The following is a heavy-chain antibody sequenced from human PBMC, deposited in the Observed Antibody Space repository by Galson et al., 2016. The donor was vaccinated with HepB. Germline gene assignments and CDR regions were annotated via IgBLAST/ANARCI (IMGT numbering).Heavy chain of an antibody. V-gene: IGHV3-23*01. CDR1: GFTFSNYA. D-gene: IGHD3-9*01. CDR3: AKEGRDILTGYYNGDAFDI. J-gene: IGHJ3*02. CDR2: ISSSGDST. Sequence: SLRLSCAASGFTFSNYAMSWVRQAPGKGLEWVSGISSSGDSTYYADSVKSRVAISRDNSKNTLYLQMNSLRAEDTAVYYCAKEGRDILTGYYNGDAFDIWGQGTMVTVSS.